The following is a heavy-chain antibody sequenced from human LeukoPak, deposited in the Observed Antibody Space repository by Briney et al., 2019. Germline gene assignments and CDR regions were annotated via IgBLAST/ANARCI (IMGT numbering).Heavy chain of an antibody. Sequence: GASVKVSCKASGYTFTGCYMHWVRQAPGQGLEWMGWINPNSGGTNYAQKFQGRVTITADESTSTAYMELSSLRSEDTAVYYCASSCSSTSCYRTPMNYYYYYMDVWGKGTTVTISS. CDR3: ASSCSSTSCYRTPMNYYYYYMDV. CDR2: INPNSGGT. D-gene: IGHD2-2*01. V-gene: IGHV1-2*02. CDR1: GYTFTGCY. J-gene: IGHJ6*03.